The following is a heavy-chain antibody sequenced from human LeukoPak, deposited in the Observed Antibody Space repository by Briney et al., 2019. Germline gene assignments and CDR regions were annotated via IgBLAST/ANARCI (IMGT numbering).Heavy chain of an antibody. J-gene: IGHJ3*02. Sequence: PGESLKISCKGSGYSFTCYWIGWVRQMPGKGLEWMGLIYPGDSDARYSPSFQGQVTISADKSITTAYLQWSSLKASDTAMYYCARHFGGSTSHAFDIWGQGTMVTVSS. CDR2: IYPGDSDA. V-gene: IGHV5-51*01. CDR1: GYSFTCYW. D-gene: IGHD2-2*01. CDR3: ARHFGGSTSHAFDI.